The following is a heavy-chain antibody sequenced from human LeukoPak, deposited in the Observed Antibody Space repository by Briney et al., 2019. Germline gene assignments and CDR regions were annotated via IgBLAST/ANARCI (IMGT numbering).Heavy chain of an antibody. V-gene: IGHV3-13*01. CDR3: TREWRGIASHYSGMDV. CDR2: VGTNHDT. CDR1: GFSVSTFD. J-gene: IGHJ6*02. D-gene: IGHD3-16*02. Sequence: PGESLRLSCVASGFSVSTFDMYWVRQAAGGGLEWVAAVGTNHDTLYLGCVKGRFTISRENAKNSLSLEMSYLTVEDTAVYYCTREWRGIASHYSGMDVWGQGTAVIVSS.